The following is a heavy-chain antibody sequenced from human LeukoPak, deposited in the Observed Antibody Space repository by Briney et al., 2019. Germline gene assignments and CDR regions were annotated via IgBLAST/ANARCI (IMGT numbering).Heavy chain of an antibody. CDR1: GGTFSSYA. CDR3: ARSPDILTGYHYYYYGMDV. V-gene: IGHV1-2*06. CDR2: INPNSGGT. Sequence: ASVKVSCKASGGTFSSYAISWVRQAPGQGLEWMGRINPNSGGTNYAQKFQGGVTMTRDTSISTAYMELSRLRSDDTAVYYCARSPDILTGYHYYYYGMDVWGQGTTVTVSS. D-gene: IGHD3-9*01. J-gene: IGHJ6*02.